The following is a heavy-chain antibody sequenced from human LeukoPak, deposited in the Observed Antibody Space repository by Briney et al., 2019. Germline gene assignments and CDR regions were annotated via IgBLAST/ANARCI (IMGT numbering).Heavy chain of an antibody. Sequence: GGSLRLSCAASGFTFSIYAMHWVRQAPGKGLEWVSLIRGSGTNTYYADSVRGRFTISRDFSKNTLYLQMNSLRAEDTALYYCAKDSGNSFFDYWGQGTLVTVSS. D-gene: IGHD2-15*01. V-gene: IGHV3-23*01. CDR2: IRGSGTNT. J-gene: IGHJ4*02. CDR1: GFTFSIYA. CDR3: AKDSGNSFFDY.